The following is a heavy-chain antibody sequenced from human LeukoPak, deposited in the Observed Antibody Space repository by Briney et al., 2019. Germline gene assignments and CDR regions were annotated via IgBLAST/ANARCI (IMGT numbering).Heavy chain of an antibody. CDR2: IYYSGST. Sequence: SETLSFTCTVSGGSISSSSYYWGWIRQPPGKGLEWIGSIYYSGSTYYNPSLKSRVTISVDTSKNQFSLKLSSVTAADTAVYYCARPATGSYWYFDLWGRGTLVTVSS. V-gene: IGHV4-39*01. CDR3: ARPATGSYWYFDL. J-gene: IGHJ2*01. D-gene: IGHD4-17*01. CDR1: GGSISSSSYY.